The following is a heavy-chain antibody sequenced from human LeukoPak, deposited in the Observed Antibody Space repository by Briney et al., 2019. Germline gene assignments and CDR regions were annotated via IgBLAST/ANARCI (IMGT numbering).Heavy chain of an antibody. CDR1: GYTFHSYW. Sequence: GESLKISCKGSGYTFHSYWIAWVRQMPGKGLEWMGIIYPGDSDTRYSPSFQGQVTIPADKSIRTAYLQWSSLKASDTAMYYCARRGYSGYEPFDPWGQGTLVTVSS. V-gene: IGHV5-51*01. CDR3: ARRGYSGYEPFDP. CDR2: IYPGDSDT. J-gene: IGHJ5*02. D-gene: IGHD5-12*01.